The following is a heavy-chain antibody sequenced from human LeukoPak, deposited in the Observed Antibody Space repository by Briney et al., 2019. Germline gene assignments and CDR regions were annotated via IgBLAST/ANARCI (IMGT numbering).Heavy chain of an antibody. CDR1: GFAFRNHG. J-gene: IGHJ4*02. CDR3: ARVDYGILTGEHYYFDS. D-gene: IGHD3-9*01. Sequence: GGSLRLSCETSGFAFRNHGLTWVRQAPGKGLEWVSYVSRSGRFKYYADSVRGRFTISRDNAENSLYLQMNSLRAEDTAVYYCARVDYGILTGEHYYFDSWGQGTLVTVSS. V-gene: IGHV3-21*01. CDR2: VSRSGRFK.